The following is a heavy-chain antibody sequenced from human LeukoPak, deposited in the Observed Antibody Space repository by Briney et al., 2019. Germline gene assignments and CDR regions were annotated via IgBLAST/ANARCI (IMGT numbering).Heavy chain of an antibody. V-gene: IGHV4-59*12. J-gene: IGHJ3*01. CDR1: GGSISSYY. CDR2: IYYSGST. CDR3: ARESIVATISYYTN. D-gene: IGHD5-12*01. Sequence: SETLSLTCTVSGGSISSYYWSWIRQPPGKGLEWIGSIYYSGSTYYNPSFKSRVTISVDTSKNQFSLKLSSVTAADTAVYYCARESIVATISYYTNWGQGTMVTVSS.